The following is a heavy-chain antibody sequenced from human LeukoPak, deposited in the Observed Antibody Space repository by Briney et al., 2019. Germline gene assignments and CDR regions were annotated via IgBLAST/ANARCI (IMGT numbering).Heavy chain of an antibody. CDR1: GGSFSGYY. D-gene: IGHD2-2*01. CDR3: ARGFSGVVPAATKYYFDY. J-gene: IGHJ4*02. CDR2: INHSGST. Sequence: PSETLSLTCAVYGGSFSGYYWSWIRQPPGKGLEWIGEINHSGSTNYNPSLKSRVTISVDTSKNQFSLKLSSVTAADTAVCYCARGFSGVVPAATKYYFDYWGQGTLVAVSS. V-gene: IGHV4-34*01.